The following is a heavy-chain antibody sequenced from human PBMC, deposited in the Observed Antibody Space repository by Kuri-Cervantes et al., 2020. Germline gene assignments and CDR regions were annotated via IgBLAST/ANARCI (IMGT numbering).Heavy chain of an antibody. V-gene: IGHV3-33*08. CDR2: IWYDGSNK. Sequence: GGSLRLSCAASGFIYSNAYMSWVRQAPGKGLEWVAVIWYDGSNKYYADSVKGRFTISRDNSKNTLYLQMNSLRAEDAAVYYCARAHYYGSGSLSWFDPWGQGTLVTVSS. J-gene: IGHJ5*02. D-gene: IGHD3-10*01. CDR3: ARAHYYGSGSLSWFDP. CDR1: GFIYSNAY.